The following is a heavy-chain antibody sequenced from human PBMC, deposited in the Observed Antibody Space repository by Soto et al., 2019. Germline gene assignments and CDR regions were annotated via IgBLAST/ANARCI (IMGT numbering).Heavy chain of an antibody. CDR2: ISSSSSTI. J-gene: IGHJ4*02. D-gene: IGHD6-6*01. CDR3: ARWSSSARFDY. CDR1: GFTFSSYS. V-gene: IGHV3-48*01. Sequence: EVQLVESGGGLVQPGGSLRLSCAASGFTFSSYSMNWVRQAPGKGLEWVSYISSSSSTIYYADSLKGRFTISRDNAKNSLYLQMNSLRAEDTAVYYCARWSSSARFDYWGQGTLVTVSS.